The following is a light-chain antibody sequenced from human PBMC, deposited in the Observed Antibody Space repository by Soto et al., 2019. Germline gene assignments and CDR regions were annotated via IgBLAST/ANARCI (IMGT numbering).Light chain of an antibody. CDR2: GVT. J-gene: IGLJ1*01. CDR1: SSDVGSYDR. V-gene: IGLV2-18*02. CDR3: CSYAGSYLLYV. Sequence: HSALTQPRSVSGSPGQSVTISCTGTSSDVGSYDRVSWYQQPPGTAPKLIIYGVTNRPSGVPDRFSGSKSGDTASLTISGLQAEDEADYYCCSYAGSYLLYVFGTGTKLTVL.